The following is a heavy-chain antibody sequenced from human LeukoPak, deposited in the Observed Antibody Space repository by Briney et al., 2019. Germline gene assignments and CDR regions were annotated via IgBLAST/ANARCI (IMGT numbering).Heavy chain of an antibody. V-gene: IGHV3-64D*06. CDR1: GFTFSTYV. J-gene: IGHJ4*02. CDR3: VRGTGY. Sequence: GGSLRLSCSVSGFTFSTYVMHWVRQAPGKGLEYVSAISSNGDNTYYADSVKGRFTISRDNSKNTLYLQMSSLRADDTAVYYCVRGTGYWGQGTQVTVSS. CDR2: ISSNGDNT.